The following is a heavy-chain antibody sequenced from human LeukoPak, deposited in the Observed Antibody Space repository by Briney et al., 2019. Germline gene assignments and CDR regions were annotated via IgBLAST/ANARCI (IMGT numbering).Heavy chain of an antibody. V-gene: IGHV3-66*01. CDR2: IYSGGST. Sequence: GGSLRLSCAASGFTVSSNYMSWVRQAPGKGLEWVSIIYSGGSTSYADSVKGRFTISRDNAKNSLYLQMNSLRDEDTAVYYCASSVVAAPYLVDYWGQGTLVTVSS. J-gene: IGHJ4*02. CDR3: ASSVVAAPYLVDY. D-gene: IGHD2-15*01. CDR1: GFTVSSNY.